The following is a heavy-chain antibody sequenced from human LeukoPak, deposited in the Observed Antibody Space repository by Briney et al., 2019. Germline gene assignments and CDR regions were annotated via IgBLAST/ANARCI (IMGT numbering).Heavy chain of an antibody. CDR2: IIPIFGTA. Sequence: SVKVSRKASGGTFSSYAISWVRQAPGQGLEWMGGIIPIFGTANYAQKFQGRVTITADESTSTAYMELSSLRSEDTAVYYCARAGTIPYYYYYMDVWGKGTTVTVSS. CDR1: GGTFSSYA. CDR3: ARAGTIPYYYYYMDV. D-gene: IGHD1-1*01. J-gene: IGHJ6*03. V-gene: IGHV1-69*13.